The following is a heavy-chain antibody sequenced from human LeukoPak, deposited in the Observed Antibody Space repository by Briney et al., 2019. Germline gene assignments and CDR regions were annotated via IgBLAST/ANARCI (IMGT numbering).Heavy chain of an antibody. CDR2: INPNSGGT. V-gene: IGHV1-2*02. CDR3: ARDRGDSSGYYHDY. CDR1: GYTFTGYY. J-gene: IGHJ4*02. Sequence: ASVKVSCKASGYTFTGYYMRWVRQAPGQGLEWMGWINPNSGGTNYAQKFQGRVTMTRDTSISTAYMELSRLRSDDTAVYYCARDRGDSSGYYHDYWGQGTLVTVSS. D-gene: IGHD3-22*01.